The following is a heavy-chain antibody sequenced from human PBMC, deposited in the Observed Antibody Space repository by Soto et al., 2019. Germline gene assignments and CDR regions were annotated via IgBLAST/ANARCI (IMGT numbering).Heavy chain of an antibody. D-gene: IGHD5-18*01. J-gene: IGHJ6*02. CDR2: INPSGGST. CDR3: ARDLATRDTAMVGYYGMDV. V-gene: IGHV1-46*01. Sequence: ASVKVSCQVSGYTVTSYYMHWVRQAPGQGLEWMGIINPSGGSTSYAQKFQGRVTMTRDTSTSTVYMELSSLRSEDTAVYYCARDLATRDTAMVGYYGMDVWGQGTTGTV. CDR1: GYTVTSYY.